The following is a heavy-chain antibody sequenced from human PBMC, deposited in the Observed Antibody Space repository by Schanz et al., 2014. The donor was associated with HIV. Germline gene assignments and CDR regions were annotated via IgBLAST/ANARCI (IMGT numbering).Heavy chain of an antibody. J-gene: IGHJ4*01. Sequence: VQLLDSGGGLVQPGGSLRLSCVASGFNFNSYGMHWVRQAPGKGLEWVAVTSYDGTKKHYADSVKGRFTISRDNSKNTLYLQMKSLRVEDTAVYYCVRDAAGRFSDRSPGYWGQGTLVIVSS. CDR3: VRDAAGRFSDRSPGY. V-gene: IGHV3-30*03. CDR1: GFNFNSYG. CDR2: TSYDGTKK. D-gene: IGHD2-15*01.